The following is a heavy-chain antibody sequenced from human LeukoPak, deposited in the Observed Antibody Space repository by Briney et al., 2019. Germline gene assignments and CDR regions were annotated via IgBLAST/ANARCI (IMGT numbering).Heavy chain of an antibody. CDR2: IYTSGST. V-gene: IGHV4-4*07. D-gene: IGHD3-22*01. J-gene: IGHJ3*02. CDR1: GGSISSYY. CDR3: ARDYYYDSSGYLGSIGAFDI. Sequence: SETLSLTCTVPGGSISSYYWSWIRQPAGKGLEWIGRIYTSGSTNYNPSLKSRVTMSVDTSKNQFSLKLSSVTAADTAVYYCARDYYYDSSGYLGSIGAFDIWGQGTMVTVSS.